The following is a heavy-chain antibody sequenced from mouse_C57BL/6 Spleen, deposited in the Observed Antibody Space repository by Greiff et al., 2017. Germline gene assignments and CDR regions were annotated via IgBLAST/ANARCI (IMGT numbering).Heavy chain of an antibody. CDR1: GYTFTSYW. CDR2: IHPNSGST. J-gene: IGHJ4*01. V-gene: IGHV1-64*01. CDR3: ARFPKGDNYYAMDY. Sequence: QVQLQQPGAELVKPGASVKLSCKASGYTFTSYWMHWVKQRPGQGLEWIGMIHPNSGSTNYNEKFKGKATLTVDKSSSTAYMQLSSLTSEDSAVYYCARFPKGDNYYAMDYWGQGTSVTVSS.